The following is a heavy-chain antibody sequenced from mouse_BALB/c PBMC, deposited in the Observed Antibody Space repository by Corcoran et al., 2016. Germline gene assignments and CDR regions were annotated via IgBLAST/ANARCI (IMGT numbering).Heavy chain of an antibody. D-gene: IGHD1-1*01. CDR3: ATTIITVFAY. V-gene: IGHV1S136*01. CDR1: GYTFTSYV. J-gene: IGHJ3*01. Sequence: EVQLQQSGPELVKPGASVKMSCKASGYTFTSYVMHWVKQKPGQGLEWIGYINPYNDGTKYNEKFKGKATLTSDKSSSTAYMELSSLTSADSEVYYVATTIITVFAYWGQGTLVTVSA. CDR2: INPYNDGT.